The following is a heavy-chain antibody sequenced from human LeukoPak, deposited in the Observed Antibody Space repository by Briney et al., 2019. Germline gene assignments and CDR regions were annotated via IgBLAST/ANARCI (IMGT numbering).Heavy chain of an antibody. V-gene: IGHV3-48*02. J-gene: IGHJ6*02. CDR3: ARGLGSTYPGDYYYYGMDV. Sequence: PGGSLRLSCAASGFTFSSYSMNWVRQAPGKGLEWVSYISSSSSTIYYAASVKGRFTISRDNAKNSLYLQMNSLRDEDTAVYYCARGLGSTYPGDYYYYGMDVWGQGTTVTVSS. CDR2: ISSSSSTI. CDR1: GFTFSSYS. D-gene: IGHD2-15*01.